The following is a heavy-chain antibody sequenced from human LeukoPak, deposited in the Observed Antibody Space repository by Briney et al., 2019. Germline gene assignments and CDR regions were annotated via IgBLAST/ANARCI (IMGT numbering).Heavy chain of an antibody. CDR3: AKSWIVVVINGFDY. D-gene: IGHD3-22*01. Sequence: GGSLRLSCTASGFTFRNYAFHWVRQVPGKGLEWVAVISYDGSNKYYADSVKGRFTISRDSSKNTLFLQMNSLRAEDTAVYYCAKSWIVVVINGFDYWGQGTLVTVSS. CDR1: GFTFRNYA. V-gene: IGHV3-30-3*01. CDR2: ISYDGSNK. J-gene: IGHJ4*02.